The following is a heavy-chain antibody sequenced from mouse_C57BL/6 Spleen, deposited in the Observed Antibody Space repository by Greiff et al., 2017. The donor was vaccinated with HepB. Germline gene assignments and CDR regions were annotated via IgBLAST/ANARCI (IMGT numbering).Heavy chain of an antibody. CDR2: IHPNSGST. D-gene: IGHD2-5*01. Sequence: VKLKQPGAELVKPGASVKLSCKASGYTFTSYWMHWVKQRPGQGLEWIGMIHPNSGSTNYNEKFKSKATLTVDKSSSTAYMQLSSLTSEDSAVYYCARWSLSNYGSMDYWGQGTSVTVSS. CDR1: GYTFTSYW. V-gene: IGHV1-64*01. CDR3: ARWSLSNYGSMDY. J-gene: IGHJ4*01.